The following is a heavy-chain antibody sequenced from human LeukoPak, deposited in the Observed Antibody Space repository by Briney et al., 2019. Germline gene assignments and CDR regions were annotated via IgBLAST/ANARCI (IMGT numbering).Heavy chain of an antibody. V-gene: IGHV4-4*09. J-gene: IGHJ4*02. Sequence: SETLSFTCTVSRGSISGSIRSYYWSWLRQPPGKGLEWIGYISSSGSVNDNPSLRSRVTISVDTSKNQFFLNLSSVSAADTAVYYCARIPLGYSGAYYFDYWGQGTLVTVSP. D-gene: IGHD5-12*01. CDR3: ARIPLGYSGAYYFDY. CDR1: RGSISGSIRSYY. CDR2: ISSSGSV.